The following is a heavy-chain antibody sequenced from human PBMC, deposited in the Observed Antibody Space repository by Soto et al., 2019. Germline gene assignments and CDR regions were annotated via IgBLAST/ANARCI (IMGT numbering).Heavy chain of an antibody. CDR3: VKDSLYYYDRSGYYDY. Sequence: LXLSCYTSRFTFTSYTMSWVRQAPWKGLEWVSARVGSGGSTYYADPLKGRFTISRDNSKNTLYMQMESLRAEDTGLYYCVKDSLYYYDRSGYYDYWSHTTLVTVS. D-gene: IGHD3-22*01. J-gene: IGHJ4*01. V-gene: IGHV3-23*01. CDR2: RVGSGGST. CDR1: RFTFTSYT.